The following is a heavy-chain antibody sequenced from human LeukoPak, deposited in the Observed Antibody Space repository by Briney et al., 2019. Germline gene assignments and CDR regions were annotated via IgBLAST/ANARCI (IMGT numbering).Heavy chain of an antibody. CDR3: ARLSSSGWYEDY. CDR1: GFTFSDYY. J-gene: IGHJ4*02. V-gene: IGHV3-11*04. D-gene: IGHD6-19*01. CDR2: ISSSGSTI. Sequence: PGGSLRLSCAASGFTFSDYYMSWIRQAPGKGLEWVSYISSSGSTIYYADSVKGRFTISRDNAKNSLYVQINSLRAEDTAVYYCARLSSSGWYEDYWGQGTLVTVSS.